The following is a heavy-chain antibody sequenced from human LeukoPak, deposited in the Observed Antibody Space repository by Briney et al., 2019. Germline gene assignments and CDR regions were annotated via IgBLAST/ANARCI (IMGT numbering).Heavy chain of an antibody. V-gene: IGHV3-30*01. CDR2: ISYDGSNK. D-gene: IGHD6-6*01. Sequence: PGGSLRLSCAASGFTFSSYAMHWVRQAPGKGLEWVAVISYDGSNKYYADSVKGRFTISRDNSKNTLYLQMNSLRAEDTAVYYCAREGPRYSSSSGARSWDFDYWGQGTLVTVSS. J-gene: IGHJ4*02. CDR1: GFTFSSYA. CDR3: AREGPRYSSSSGARSWDFDY.